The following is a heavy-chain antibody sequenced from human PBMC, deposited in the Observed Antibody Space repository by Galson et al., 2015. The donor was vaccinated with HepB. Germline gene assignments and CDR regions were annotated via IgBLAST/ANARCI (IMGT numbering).Heavy chain of an antibody. Sequence: SLRLSCAATSGFTFNNYKIHWVRHVPGKGLVWVAYIDSDERGTKYADSVKDRFTISRDNAMNTVFLQMNSLRVEDTAGYFCGRSRGASGYHYDYWGQGTLVAVSS. J-gene: IGHJ4*02. CDR3: GRSRGASGYHYDY. CDR2: IDSDERGT. D-gene: IGHD3-22*01. V-gene: IGHV3-74*03. CDR1: GFTFNNYK.